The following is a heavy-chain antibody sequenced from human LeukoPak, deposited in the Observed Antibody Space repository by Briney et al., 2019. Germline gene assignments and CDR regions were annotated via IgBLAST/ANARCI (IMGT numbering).Heavy chain of an antibody. CDR2: NYYSGST. V-gene: IGHV4-31*03. J-gene: IGHJ4*02. Sequence: PSETLSPTCTVSGGSISSGGYYWSWIRQHPGKGLEWIGYNYYSGSTYYNSSLKSRVTISVDTSKNQFSLKLSSVTAADTAVYYCARGIAMIVPFPDYWGQGTLVTVSS. D-gene: IGHD3-22*01. CDR3: ARGIAMIVPFPDY. CDR1: GGSISSGGYY.